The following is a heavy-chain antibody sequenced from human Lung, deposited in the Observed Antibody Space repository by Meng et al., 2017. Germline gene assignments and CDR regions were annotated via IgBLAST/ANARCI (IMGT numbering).Heavy chain of an antibody. Sequence: QVLITRLCSGLLKPCDTLPLPWLCSGWTFMDYYRSWIRQPPGKGLEWIGEINHSGSTNYNPSLESRATISVDTSQNNLSLKLSSVTAADSAVYYCARGPTTMAHDFDYWGQGTLVTVSS. D-gene: IGHD4-11*01. V-gene: IGHV4-34*01. CDR1: GWTFMDYY. CDR2: INHSGST. J-gene: IGHJ4*02. CDR3: ARGPTTMAHDFDY.